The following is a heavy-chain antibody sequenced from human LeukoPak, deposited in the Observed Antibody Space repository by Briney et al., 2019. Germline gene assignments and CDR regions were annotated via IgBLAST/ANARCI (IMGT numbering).Heavy chain of an antibody. CDR3: AREAAAGQYFQH. CDR1: GFTFSSYG. J-gene: IGHJ1*01. CDR2: IRYDGSNK. Sequence: GGSLRLSCAASGFTFSSYGMHWVRQAPGKGLEWVAFIRYDGSNKYYADSVKGRFTISRDNSKNTLYLQMNSLRAEDTAVYYCAREAAAGQYFQHWGQGTLVTVSS. V-gene: IGHV3-30*02. D-gene: IGHD6-13*01.